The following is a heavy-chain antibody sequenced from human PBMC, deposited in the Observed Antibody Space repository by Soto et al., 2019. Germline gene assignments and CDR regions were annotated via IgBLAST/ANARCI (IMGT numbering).Heavy chain of an antibody. J-gene: IGHJ5*02. D-gene: IGHD3-3*01. CDR3: VKTEYYDFWSGYYGASWFDP. CDR1: GFTFSSYA. Sequence: GGSLRLSCSASGFTFSSYAMHWVRQAPGKGLEYVSAISSNGGSTYYADSVKGRFTISRDNSKNTLHLQMSSLRAEDTAVYYCVKTEYYDFWSGYYGASWFDPWGQGTLVTVSS. V-gene: IGHV3-64D*08. CDR2: ISSNGGST.